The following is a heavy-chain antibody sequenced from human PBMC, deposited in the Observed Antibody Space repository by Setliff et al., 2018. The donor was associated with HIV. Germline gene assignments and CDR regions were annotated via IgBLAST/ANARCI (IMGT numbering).Heavy chain of an antibody. J-gene: IGHJ3*02. CDR1: GFTFEDYG. CDR2: INWNGGSA. Sequence: GGSLRLSCAASGFTFEDYGMSWVRQAPGKGLEWVSGINWNGGSAGYADSVKGRFTISRDNAKNSLYLQMNSLRAEDTALYYCARVIAAAGTGGLDSWGQGTMVTVSS. CDR3: ARVIAAAGTGGLDS. D-gene: IGHD6-13*01. V-gene: IGHV3-20*04.